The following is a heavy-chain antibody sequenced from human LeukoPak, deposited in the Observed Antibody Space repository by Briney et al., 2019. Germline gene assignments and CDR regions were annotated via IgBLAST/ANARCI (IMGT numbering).Heavy chain of an antibody. Sequence: SETLSLTCAVYGGSFSGYYWSWIRQPPGKGLEWIGEINHSGSTNYSPSLQSRVTISVDTSKNQFSLKLSSVTAADTAVYYCARGVYCSGGNCYLPLDSWGQGTLVAVSS. CDR3: ARGVYCSGGNCYLPLDS. D-gene: IGHD2-15*01. CDR1: GGSFSGYY. J-gene: IGHJ4*02. V-gene: IGHV4-34*01. CDR2: INHSGST.